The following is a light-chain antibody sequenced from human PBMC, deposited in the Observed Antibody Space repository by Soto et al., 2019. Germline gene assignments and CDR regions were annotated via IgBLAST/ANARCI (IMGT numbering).Light chain of an antibody. Sequence: AIRMTQSPSSLSASTGDRVTITCRASQGISSYLAWYQQKPGKAPKLLIYAASTLQSGVPSRFSGSRSGTDFTLTISCLQSEDFATYYCQQYYSYSWTFGQGTKVEIK. J-gene: IGKJ1*01. CDR3: QQYYSYSWT. V-gene: IGKV1-8*01. CDR2: AAS. CDR1: QGISSY.